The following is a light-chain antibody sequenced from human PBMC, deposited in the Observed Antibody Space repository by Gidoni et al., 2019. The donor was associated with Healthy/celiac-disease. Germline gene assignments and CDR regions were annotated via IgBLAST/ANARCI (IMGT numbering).Light chain of an antibody. CDR3: QQSYSTAWT. V-gene: IGKV1-39*01. CDR1: QSISSY. J-gene: IGKJ1*01. Sequence: DIQMTPSPSSLSASVGDRVTITCRASQSISSYLNWYQQKPGKAPKLLIYAASSLQSGVPSRFSGSGSGTDFTLTISSLKPEDFATYYCQQSYSTAWTFGQGTKVEIK. CDR2: AAS.